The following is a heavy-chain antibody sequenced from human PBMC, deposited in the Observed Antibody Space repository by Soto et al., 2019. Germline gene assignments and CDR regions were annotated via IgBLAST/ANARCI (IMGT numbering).Heavy chain of an antibody. D-gene: IGHD6-13*01. CDR1: GGTFSSYT. CDR3: ARGLDRIAAAGNYFDY. J-gene: IGHJ4*02. Sequence: GASVKVSCKASGGTFSSYTISWVRQAPGQGLEWMGRIIPILGIANYAQKFQGRVTITADKSTSTAYMELSSLRSEDTAVYYCARGLDRIAAAGNYFDYWGQGTLVTVSS. V-gene: IGHV1-69*02. CDR2: IIPILGIA.